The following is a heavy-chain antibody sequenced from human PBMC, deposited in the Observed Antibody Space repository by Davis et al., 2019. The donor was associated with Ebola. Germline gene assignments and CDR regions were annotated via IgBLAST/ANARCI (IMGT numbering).Heavy chain of an antibody. V-gene: IGHV3-23*01. Sequence: GESLKISCETSGFIFRNYVMSWVRQAPGKGLEWVSTFGTGGDTYYADSVKGRFAISRDNSRGTLYLQMNSLRVEDSAIYYCAKDDGTTYGDYYYYGMDVWGQGTTVTVSS. CDR3: AKDDGTTYGDYYYYGMDV. CDR1: GFIFRNYV. D-gene: IGHD1-1*01. J-gene: IGHJ6*02. CDR2: FGTGGDT.